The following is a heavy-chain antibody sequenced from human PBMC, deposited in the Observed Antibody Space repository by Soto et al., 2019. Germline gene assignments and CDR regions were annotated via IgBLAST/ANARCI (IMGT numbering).Heavy chain of an antibody. CDR1: GFTFSNYW. J-gene: IGHJ4*02. D-gene: IGHD1-26*01. V-gene: IGHV3-74*01. Sequence: AQLVESGGGLVQPGGSLRLSCAASGFTFSNYWMHWVRQVPGQGPVWVSRLNRDGSRTDYADSVRGRFTIFRDNARNTLYLQLNSRRAEGTAMYYCARDLGGAGSYWGQGTLVTVSS. CDR3: ARDLGGAGSY. CDR2: LNRDGSRT.